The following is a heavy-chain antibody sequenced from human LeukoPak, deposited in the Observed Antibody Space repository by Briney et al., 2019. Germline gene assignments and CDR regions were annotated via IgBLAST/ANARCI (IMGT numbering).Heavy chain of an antibody. V-gene: IGHV3-23*01. CDR2: ISGSGATT. CDR3: AKAAWGATWSYDY. Sequence: GGSLRLSCAASGFTFSNYAMSWVRQAPGKGLEWVSRISGSGATTYDADSVKGRFTISRDNSKNTLYLQMNSLRAADTAVYYCAKAAWGATWSYDYWGQGTLVSVST. CDR1: GFTFSNYA. J-gene: IGHJ4*02. D-gene: IGHD1-26*01.